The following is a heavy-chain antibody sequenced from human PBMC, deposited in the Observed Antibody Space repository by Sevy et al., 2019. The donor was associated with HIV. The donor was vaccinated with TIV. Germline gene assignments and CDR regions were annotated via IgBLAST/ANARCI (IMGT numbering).Heavy chain of an antibody. CDR2: ISSSSSYI. CDR3: ARDSLARYDSSGDAFDI. D-gene: IGHD3-22*01. J-gene: IGHJ3*02. CDR1: GFTFSSYS. Sequence: GGSLRLSCAASGFTFSSYSMNWVRQAPGKGLEWVSSISSSSSYIYYADSVKGRFTISRDNAKNPLYLQMNSLRAEDTAVYYCARDSLARYDSSGDAFDIWGQGTMVTVSS. V-gene: IGHV3-21*01.